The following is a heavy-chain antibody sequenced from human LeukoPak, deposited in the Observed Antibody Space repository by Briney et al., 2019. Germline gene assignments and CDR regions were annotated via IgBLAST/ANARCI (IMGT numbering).Heavy chain of an antibody. J-gene: IGHJ4*02. CDR1: GFTFSSYA. D-gene: IGHD6-13*01. Sequence: GRSLRLSCAASGFTFSSYAMHWVRQAPGKGLEWVAVISYDGSNKYYADSVKGRFTISRDNSKNTLYLQMNSLRAEDTAVYYCARDSIAAAGFDYWGQGTLVTVSS. V-gene: IGHV3-30-3*01. CDR2: ISYDGSNK. CDR3: ARDSIAAAGFDY.